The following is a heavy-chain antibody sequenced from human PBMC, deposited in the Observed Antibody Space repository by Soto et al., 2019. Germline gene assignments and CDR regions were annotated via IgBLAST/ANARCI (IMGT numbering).Heavy chain of an antibody. V-gene: IGHV3-7*03. Sequence: PGGSLRLSCATSGFTFSSYWMSWVRQAPGKGLEWVAIIREDGNEIHYLDAVKGRFSISRDNAMNSLYLQMNSLRVEDTAVYYCVRGRGFLLDFWGQGILVTVSS. CDR3: VRGRGFLLDF. J-gene: IGHJ4*02. CDR2: IREDGNEI. D-gene: IGHD3-22*01. CDR1: GFTFSSYW.